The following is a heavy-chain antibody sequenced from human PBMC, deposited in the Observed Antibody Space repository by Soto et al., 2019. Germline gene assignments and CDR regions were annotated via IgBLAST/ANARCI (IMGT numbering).Heavy chain of an antibody. D-gene: IGHD3-10*01. Sequence: QITLKESGPTLVKLTQTLTLTCTFSGFSLTTSGEAVGWIRQPPGKALEWLALIYWDDDKRSSPSLKSRLTITKDTSKNQVVLTMTNMDPVDTATYYCAHIPGSGQLLYSYYYYMDVWGKGTTVTVSS. CDR2: IYWDDDK. V-gene: IGHV2-5*02. J-gene: IGHJ6*03. CDR3: AHIPGSGQLLYSYYYYMDV. CDR1: GFSLTTSGEA.